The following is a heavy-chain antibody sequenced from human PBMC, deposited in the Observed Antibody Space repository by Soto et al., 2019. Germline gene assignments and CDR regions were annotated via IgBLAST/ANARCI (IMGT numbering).Heavy chain of an antibody. D-gene: IGHD3-10*01. Sequence: PSETLSLTCTVSGRSISGYYWSWIRQPPGKGLEWIGYIYYSGSTNYNPSLKSRVTISVDTSKNQFSLKLSSVTAADTAVYYCARVIWGVTMVRGVPGRYYYGMDVWGQGTTVTVSS. V-gene: IGHV4-59*12. CDR2: IYYSGST. CDR3: ARVIWGVTMVRGVPGRYYYGMDV. J-gene: IGHJ6*02. CDR1: GRSISGYY.